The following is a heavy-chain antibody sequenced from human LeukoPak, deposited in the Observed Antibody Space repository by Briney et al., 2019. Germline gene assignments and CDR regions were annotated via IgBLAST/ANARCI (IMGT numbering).Heavy chain of an antibody. CDR1: GCSFSSYA. CDR2: IIPIFGTA. CDR3: ATSRSSSWFYDY. J-gene: IGHJ4*02. D-gene: IGHD6-13*01. V-gene: IGHV1-69*13. Sequence: ASVKVSCKASGCSFSSYAISWVRQAPGQGLEWMGGIIPIFGTANYAQKFQGRVPITAAESTSTAYMELSSLRAEDTAVYYCATSRSSSWFYDYWGQGTLVTASS.